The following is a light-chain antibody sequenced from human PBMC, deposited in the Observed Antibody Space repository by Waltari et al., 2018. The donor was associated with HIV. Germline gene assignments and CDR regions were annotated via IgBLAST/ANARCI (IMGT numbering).Light chain of an antibody. CDR2: RDD. V-gene: IGLV1-47*01. CDR3: VAWDDTLSGPV. J-gene: IGLJ2*01. CDR1: SSNIGTNY. Sequence: QSLLTQPPSASGTPGQRVTISCSGSSSNIGTNYVYWYQQLTGTAPKLPIYRDDQRPSGVPDRFSASKSGTSASLDISGLRSEDETDYYCVAWDDTLSGPVFGGGTKLTVL.